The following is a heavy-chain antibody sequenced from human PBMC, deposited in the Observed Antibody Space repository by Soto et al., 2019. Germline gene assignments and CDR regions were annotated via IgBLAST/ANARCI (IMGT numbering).Heavy chain of an antibody. CDR2: ISGSDGKT. Sequence: GGSLRLSCAASGFSFGSYALSWVRQAPGKGLEWVSTISGSDGKTFYADSVKGRFSISRDTSQSTLYLQMNSLRADDTAIYYCAKDGYSSSWYVPILSYWGQGTLVTVSS. J-gene: IGHJ4*02. V-gene: IGHV3-23*01. CDR1: GFSFGSYA. D-gene: IGHD6-13*01. CDR3: AKDGYSSSWYVPILSY.